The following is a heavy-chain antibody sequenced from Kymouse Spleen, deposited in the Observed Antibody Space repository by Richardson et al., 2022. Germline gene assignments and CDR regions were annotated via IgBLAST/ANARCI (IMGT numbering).Heavy chain of an antibody. J-gene: IGHJ6*02. D-gene: IGHD1-7*01. Sequence: QVQLQQWGAGLLKPSETLSLTCAVYGGSFSGYYWSWIRQPPGKGLEWIGEINHSGSTNYNPSLKSRVTISVDTSKNQFSLKLSSVTAADTAVYYCAGASGTTNYYYGMDVWGQGTTVTVSS. CDR3: AGASGTTNYYYGMDV. V-gene: IGHV4-34*01. CDR2: INHSGST. CDR1: GGSFSGYY.